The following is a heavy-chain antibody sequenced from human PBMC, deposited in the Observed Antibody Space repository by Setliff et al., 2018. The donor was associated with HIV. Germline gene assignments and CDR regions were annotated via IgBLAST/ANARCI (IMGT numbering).Heavy chain of an antibody. V-gene: IGHV1-18*01. J-gene: IGHJ4*02. D-gene: IGHD3-22*01. CDR1: GYTFTSYG. CDR3: ARKYYYDSSGYYSFDY. CDR2: ISAYNGNT. Sequence: ASVKVSCKASGYTFTSYGISWVRQAPGQGLEWMGWISAYNGNTNYAQKLQGRVTMTTDTSTSTAYMELSSLRYDDTALYYCARKYYYDSSGYYSFDYWGQGALVTVSS.